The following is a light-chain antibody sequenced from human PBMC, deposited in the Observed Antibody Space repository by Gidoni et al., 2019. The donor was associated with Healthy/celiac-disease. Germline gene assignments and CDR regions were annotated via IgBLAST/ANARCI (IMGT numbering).Light chain of an antibody. V-gene: IGKV1-5*01. J-gene: IGKJ1*01. CDR2: DAS. CDR3: QQYNSYPWT. CDR1: QSISSW. Sequence: DIQLTQSPSTLSAALGDRVTITCRASQSISSWLAWYKQKPGKATKLLSYDASSLESGVPSRCSGSGSGTELTLTISSLQHDDFATYYCQQYNSYPWTFGQGTKVEIK.